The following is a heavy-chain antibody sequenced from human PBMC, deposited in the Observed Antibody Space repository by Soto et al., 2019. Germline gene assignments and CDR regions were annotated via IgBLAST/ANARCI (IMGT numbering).Heavy chain of an antibody. V-gene: IGHV1-18*01. D-gene: IGHD7-27*01. CDR1: GYTFTTHG. J-gene: IGHJ4*02. Sequence: ASVKVSCKASGYTFTTHGLSWVRQAPGQGLEWMAWINTYNGDTHYAQKLQGRVTVTTDTSTSTGYMDLRSLRSDDTAMYYCARDFPGWGSFYYWGQGSLVTVSS. CDR2: INTYNGDT. CDR3: ARDFPGWGSFYY.